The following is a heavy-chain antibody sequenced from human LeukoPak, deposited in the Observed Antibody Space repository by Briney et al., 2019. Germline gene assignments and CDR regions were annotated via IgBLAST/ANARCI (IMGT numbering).Heavy chain of an antibody. CDR2: IYYSGST. J-gene: IGHJ4*02. D-gene: IGHD6-6*01. V-gene: IGHV4-59*11. CDR1: SGSISSHY. CDR3: ARGVAARPSFDY. Sequence: SETLSLTCTVSSGSISSHYWSWIRQPPGKGLEWIGYIYYSGSTNYNPSLKSRVTISVDTSKNQFSLKLSSVTAADTAVYYCARGVAARPSFDYWGQGTLVTVSS.